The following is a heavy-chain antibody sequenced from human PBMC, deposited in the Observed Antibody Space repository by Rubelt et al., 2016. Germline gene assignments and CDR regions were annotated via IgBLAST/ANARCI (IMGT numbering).Heavy chain of an antibody. CDR3: AHRDHGGYFDL. Sequence: SGVGVGWIRQPPGKALEWLALIYWDDDKRYSPSLKSRLTITKDTSKNQVVLTMTNMDPVDTATYYCAHRDHGGYFDLWGRGTLVTVSS. CDR1: SGVG. V-gene: IGHV2-5*02. D-gene: IGHD1-14*01. CDR2: IYWDDDK. J-gene: IGHJ2*01.